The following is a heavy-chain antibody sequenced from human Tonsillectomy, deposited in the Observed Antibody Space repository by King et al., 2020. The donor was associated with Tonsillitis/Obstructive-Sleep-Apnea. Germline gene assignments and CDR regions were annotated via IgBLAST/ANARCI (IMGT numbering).Heavy chain of an antibody. J-gene: IGHJ6*03. Sequence: DVQLVESGGDLVQPGRSLRLSCAASGFTFSGYAMHWVRQAPGKGLEWVSGLTWNGGTIGYADSVKGRFTISRDNAKNSLYLQMNSLRAEDTAFYYCAKAAPKYCSVSSCYMDVWGKGTPVTVS. CDR2: LTWNGGTI. CDR1: GFTFSGYA. V-gene: IGHV3-9*01. CDR3: AKAAPKYCSVSSCYMDV. D-gene: IGHD2-15*01.